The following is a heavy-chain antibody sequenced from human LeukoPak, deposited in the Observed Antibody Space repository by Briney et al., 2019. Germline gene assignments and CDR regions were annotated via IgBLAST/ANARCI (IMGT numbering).Heavy chain of an antibody. V-gene: IGHV4-38-2*02. D-gene: IGHD3-22*01. Sequence: PSETLSLTCTVSGYSISSGYYWGWIRQPPGKGLEWIGSIYHSGSTYYNPSLKSRVTISVDTSKNQFSLKLSSVTAADTAVYYCARDNSYYDSSGYYGPWFDPWGQGTLVTVSS. J-gene: IGHJ5*02. CDR2: IYHSGST. CDR1: GYSISSGYY. CDR3: ARDNSYYDSSGYYGPWFDP.